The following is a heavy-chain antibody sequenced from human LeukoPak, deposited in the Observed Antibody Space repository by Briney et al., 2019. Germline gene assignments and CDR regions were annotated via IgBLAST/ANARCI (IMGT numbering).Heavy chain of an antibody. J-gene: IGHJ5*02. Sequence: ASVKVSCKASGYTITSYGISWVRQAPGQGLEWMGWISAYNGNTNYAQKLQGRVTMTTDTSTSTAYMELRSLRSDDTAVYYCARDRPYYYGSGSTNWFDPWGQGTLVTVSS. CDR3: ARDRPYYYGSGSTNWFDP. CDR1: GYTITSYG. V-gene: IGHV1-18*01. CDR2: ISAYNGNT. D-gene: IGHD3-10*01.